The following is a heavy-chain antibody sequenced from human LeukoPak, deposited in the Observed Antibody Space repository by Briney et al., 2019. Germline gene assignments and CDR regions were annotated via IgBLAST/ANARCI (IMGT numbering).Heavy chain of an antibody. D-gene: IGHD2-2*01. V-gene: IGHV1-18*01. CDR2: ISAYNGNT. CDR1: GYTFTSYG. J-gene: IGHJ5*02. CDR3: ARDSEDIVVPLWFDP. Sequence: ASVKVSCKASGYTFTSYGISWVRQAPGQGLEWVGWISAYNGNTNYAQKLQGRVTMTTDTSTSTAYMELRSLRSDDTAVYYCARDSEDIVVPLWFDPWGQGTLVTVSS.